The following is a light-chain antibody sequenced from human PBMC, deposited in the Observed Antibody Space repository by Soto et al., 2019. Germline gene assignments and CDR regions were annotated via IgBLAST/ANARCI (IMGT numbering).Light chain of an antibody. CDR2: DAS. Sequence: EIVLTQSPATLSLSPGERATLSCRASQSVSSYLAWYQQKPGQAPRLLIYDASNRATGIPARFSGSGSGTDFTLTISSLEPEDFAVYYCQQRSNWPPWYTFGGGTKVEIK. V-gene: IGKV3-11*01. CDR3: QQRSNWPPWYT. J-gene: IGKJ4*01. CDR1: QSVSSY.